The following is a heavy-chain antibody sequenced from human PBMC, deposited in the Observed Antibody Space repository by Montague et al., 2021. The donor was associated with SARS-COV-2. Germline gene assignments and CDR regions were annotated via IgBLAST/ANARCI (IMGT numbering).Heavy chain of an antibody. V-gene: IGHV3-21*01. CDR2: ISSSSSYI. CDR1: GFTFSSYS. Sequence: SLRLSCAASGFTFSSYSMNWVRQAPGKGLEWVSSISSSSSYIYYADSVKGRFTISRDNAKNSLYLQMNSLRAEDTAVYYCARAHELWFGDNTKGPGAFDIWGQGTMVTVSS. D-gene: IGHD3-10*01. J-gene: IGHJ3*02. CDR3: ARAHELWFGDNTKGPGAFDI.